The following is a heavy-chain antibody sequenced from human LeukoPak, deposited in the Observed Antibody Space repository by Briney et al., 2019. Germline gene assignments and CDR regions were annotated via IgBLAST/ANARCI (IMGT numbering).Heavy chain of an antibody. J-gene: IGHJ4*02. CDR2: IYSGGST. D-gene: IGHD5-18*01. CDR1: GFTVSSNY. V-gene: IGHV3-53*01. Sequence: GGSLRLSCAASGFTVSSNYMSWVRQAPGKGLEWVSVIYSGGSTYYADSVKGRFTISRDNSKNTLYLQMNSLRAEDTAVYYCARDLKGYSLSPFFDYWGQGTLVTVSS. CDR3: ARDLKGYSLSPFFDY.